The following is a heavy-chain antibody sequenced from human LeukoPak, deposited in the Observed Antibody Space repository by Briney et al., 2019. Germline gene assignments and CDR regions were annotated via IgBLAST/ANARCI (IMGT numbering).Heavy chain of an antibody. D-gene: IGHD6-13*01. V-gene: IGHV3-33*01. J-gene: IGHJ6*02. CDR2: IWYDGSNK. CDR3: ARDEGSGSWSTYYYYYYGMDV. Sequence: GGSLRLSCAASGFTFSSYGMHWVRQAPGKGLEWVAVIWYDGSNKYYADSVKGRFTISRDNSKNTLYLQMNSLRAEDTAVYYCARDEGSGSWSTYYYYYYGMDVWGQGTTVTVSS. CDR1: GFTFSSYG.